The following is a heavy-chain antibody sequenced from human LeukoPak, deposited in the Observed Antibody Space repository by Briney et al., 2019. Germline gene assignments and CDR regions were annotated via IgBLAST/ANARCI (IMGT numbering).Heavy chain of an antibody. V-gene: IGHV3-33*01. CDR3: AREDDGFDI. CDR1: GFPFSSYG. J-gene: IGHJ3*02. CDR2: IYHDGTNK. Sequence: GGSLRLSCAASGFPFSSYGMHWVRQAPGKGLEWVAVIYHDGTNKYYAHSVKGRFTISRDNSKNTLFLQMNSLRGEDTAVYFCAREDDGFDIWGQGTPVTVSS.